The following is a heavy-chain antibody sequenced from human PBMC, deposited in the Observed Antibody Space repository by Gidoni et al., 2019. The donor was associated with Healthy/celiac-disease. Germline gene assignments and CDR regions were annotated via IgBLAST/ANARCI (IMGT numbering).Heavy chain of an antibody. D-gene: IGHD3-16*01. CDR1: GYTFTSYD. CDR2: MNPNGGHT. J-gene: IGHJ5*02. CDR3: AARGGDGWFDP. V-gene: IGHV1-8*01. Sequence: QVQLVQSGAEVKRPGDSVQVSCKASGYTFTSYDLNGVRQATGQGHEGMGWMNPNGGHTGESQKSQGRAPIPRSTSITTAYMVLSSPISDDTAVSACAARGGDGWFDPLGQGTLVTVSS.